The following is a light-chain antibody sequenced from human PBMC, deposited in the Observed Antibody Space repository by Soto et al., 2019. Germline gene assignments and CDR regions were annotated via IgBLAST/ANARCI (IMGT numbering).Light chain of an antibody. J-gene: IGKJ5*01. CDR2: GAS. Sequence: DIQMTQSPSTLSASVGDRVTITCRASQSISSWLAWHQQKPGKAPKLLIYGASSRATGIPDRFSGSGSGTDFTLTISRLEPEDFAVYYCQQYGSSPPRITFGQGTRLEIK. CDR3: QQYGSSPPRIT. V-gene: IGKV1-5*01. CDR1: QSISSW.